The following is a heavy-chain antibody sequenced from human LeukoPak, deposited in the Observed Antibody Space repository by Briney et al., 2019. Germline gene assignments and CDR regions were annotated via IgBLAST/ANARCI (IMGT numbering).Heavy chain of an antibody. J-gene: IGHJ3*02. CDR2: ISYDGSNK. D-gene: IGHD5-12*01. CDR3: AKGYSGYVNDAFDI. CDR1: GFTFSSYG. V-gene: IGHV3-30*18. Sequence: GGSLRLSCAASGFTFSSYGLHWVRQAPGKGLEWVAVISYDGSNKYYADSVKGRFTISRDNFKSTLYLQMNSLRAEDTAVYYCAKGYSGYVNDAFDISGQGTMVTVSS.